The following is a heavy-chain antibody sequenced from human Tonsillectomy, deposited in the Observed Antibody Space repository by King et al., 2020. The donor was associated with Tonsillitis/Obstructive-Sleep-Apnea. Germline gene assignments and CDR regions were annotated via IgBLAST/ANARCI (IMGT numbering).Heavy chain of an antibody. CDR3: AKGSFLGSVLDY. Sequence: DVQLVESGGGLVQPGRSLRVSCAASGFTFDDYAMHWVRQVPGKGLEWVSGINWNSGIIGYADSVKGRFTISRDNAKNSLYLQMNSLRAEDTDLYYCAKGSFLGSVLDYWGQRTLVTVSS. V-gene: IGHV3-9*01. CDR1: GFTFDDYA. J-gene: IGHJ4*02. D-gene: IGHD3-3*02. CDR2: INWNSGII.